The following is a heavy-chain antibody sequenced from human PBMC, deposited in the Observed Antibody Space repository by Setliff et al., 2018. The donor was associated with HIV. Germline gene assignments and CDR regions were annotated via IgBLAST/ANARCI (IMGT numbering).Heavy chain of an antibody. CDR1: GGPFSSYA. J-gene: IGHJ3*02. Sequence: AVKVSCKASGGPFSSYAISWVRQAPGQGLEWMGGIIPIFGTANYAQKFQGRVTITTDESTSTAYMELSSLRSEDTAVYYCARDPVLYCRGGSCVGGIDAFDIWG. CDR3: ARDPVLYCRGGSCVGGIDAFDI. D-gene: IGHD2-15*01. CDR2: IIPIFGTA. V-gene: IGHV1-69*05.